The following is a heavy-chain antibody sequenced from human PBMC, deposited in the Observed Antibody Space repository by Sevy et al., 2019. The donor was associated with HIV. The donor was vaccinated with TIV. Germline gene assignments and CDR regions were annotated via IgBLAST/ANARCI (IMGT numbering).Heavy chain of an antibody. J-gene: IGHJ1*01. V-gene: IGHV3-23*01. CDR3: AKDHGLYGDYVGYFQH. D-gene: IGHD4-17*01. Sequence: GGSLRLSCAASGFTFSSYAMSWVRQAPGKGLEWVSAISGSGGSTYYADSVKGRFTISRDNSKNTLYLQMNSLRAEDTAVYYCAKDHGLYGDYVGYFQHWGQGTLVTVSS. CDR2: ISGSGGST. CDR1: GFTFSSYA.